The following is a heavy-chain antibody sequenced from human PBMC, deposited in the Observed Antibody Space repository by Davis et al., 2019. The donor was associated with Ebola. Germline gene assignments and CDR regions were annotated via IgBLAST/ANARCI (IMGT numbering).Heavy chain of an antibody. CDR3: ASSMVRGVIDYFDY. J-gene: IGHJ4*02. CDR2: INPSGGST. Sequence: AASVKVSCKASGYTFTSYYMHWVRQAPGQGLEWMGIINPSGGSTSSAQKFQGRATMTRDTSTSTVYMELSSLRSEDTAVYYCASSMVRGVIDYFDYWGQGTLVTVSS. CDR1: GYTFTSYY. D-gene: IGHD3-10*01. V-gene: IGHV1-46*01.